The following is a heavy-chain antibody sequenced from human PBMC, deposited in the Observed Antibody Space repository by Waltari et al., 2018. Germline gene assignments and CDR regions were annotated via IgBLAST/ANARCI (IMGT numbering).Heavy chain of an antibody. Sequence: QLQLQESGSGLVKPSQTLSLTCAVSGGSISSGGYSWSWIRQPPGKGLEWIGYIYHSGSTYYNPSLKIRVTISVDRSKNQFSLKLSSVTAADTAVYYCARAPILWGDGAFDIWGQGTMVTVSS. V-gene: IGHV4-30-2*01. D-gene: IGHD2-21*01. CDR1: GGSISSGGYS. J-gene: IGHJ3*02. CDR3: ARAPILWGDGAFDI. CDR2: IYHSGST.